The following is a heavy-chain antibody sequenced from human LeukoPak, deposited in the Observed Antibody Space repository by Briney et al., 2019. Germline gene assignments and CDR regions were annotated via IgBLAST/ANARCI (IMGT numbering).Heavy chain of an antibody. J-gene: IGHJ4*02. CDR1: GGSISSSSYY. CDR2: IYYSGST. CDR3: ARQGYYDSSGYIGY. V-gene: IGHV4-39*01. D-gene: IGHD3-22*01. Sequence: PSETLSLTCTVSGGSISSSSYYWGWIRQPPGKGLGWIGSIYYSGSTYYNPSLKSRVTISVDTSKNQFSLKLSSVTAADTAVYYCARQGYYDSSGYIGYWGQGTLVTVSS.